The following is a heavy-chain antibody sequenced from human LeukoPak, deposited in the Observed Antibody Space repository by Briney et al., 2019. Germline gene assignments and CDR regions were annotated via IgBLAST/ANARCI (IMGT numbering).Heavy chain of an antibody. V-gene: IGHV4-4*07. Sequence: SETLSLTCTVSGGPISSYYWSWIRQPAGKGLEWIGRIYTSGSTNYNPSLKSRVTMSVDTSKNQFSLRLSSVTAADTAVYYCAREQLQYPTYYYYMDVWGKGTTVTVSS. J-gene: IGHJ6*03. CDR2: IYTSGST. CDR1: GGPISSYY. CDR3: AREQLQYPTYYYYMDV. D-gene: IGHD4-11*01.